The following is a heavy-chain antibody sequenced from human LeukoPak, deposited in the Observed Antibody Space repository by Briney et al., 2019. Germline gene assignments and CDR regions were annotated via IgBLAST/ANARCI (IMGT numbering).Heavy chain of an antibody. CDR3: VGDYNSWTGLKY. D-gene: IGHD1-1*01. V-gene: IGHV3-73*01. Sequence: GGSLRLSCAASGFTFGDSTMHWVRQASGKGLEWVGHIGNKARNYATEYAASLRGRFTISRDDSKDTAYLQVNSLKTEDTAVYYCVGDYNSWTGLKYWGQGTLVTVSS. CDR2: IGNKARNYAT. J-gene: IGHJ4*02. CDR1: GFTFGDST.